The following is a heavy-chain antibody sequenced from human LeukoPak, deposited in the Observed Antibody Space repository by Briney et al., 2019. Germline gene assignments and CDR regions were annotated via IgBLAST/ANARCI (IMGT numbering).Heavy chain of an antibody. D-gene: IGHD5-18*01. CDR2: IYYSGST. CDR1: GGSISSYY. V-gene: IGHV4-59*01. CDR3: ARTTEGGYTYDYFYYYYMDV. Sequence: SETLSLTCTVSGGSISSYYWSWIRQPPGKGLGWIGYIYYSGSTNYNPSLKSRVTISVDTSKNQFSLKLSSVTAADTAVYYCARTTEGGYTYDYFYYYYMDVWGKGTTVTISS. J-gene: IGHJ6*03.